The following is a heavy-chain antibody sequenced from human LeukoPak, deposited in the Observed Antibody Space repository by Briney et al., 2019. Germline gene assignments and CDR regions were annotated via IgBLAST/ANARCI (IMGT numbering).Heavy chain of an antibody. D-gene: IGHD1-26*01. CDR3: AKHSGSYFIYYVDS. V-gene: IGHV3-23*01. CDR1: GFTFSSFG. J-gene: IGHJ4*02. Sequence: PGGSLRLSCAGSGFTFSSFGMSWVRQAPGKGLEWVSTISGSGYNTYYAASVKGRFSISRDNPANTLYLQMNSLRAEDTALYYCAKHSGSYFIYYVDSWGQGTLVTVSS. CDR2: ISGSGYNT.